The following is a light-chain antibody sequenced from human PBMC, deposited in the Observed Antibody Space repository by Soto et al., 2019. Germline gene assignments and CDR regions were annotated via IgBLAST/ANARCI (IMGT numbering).Light chain of an antibody. Sequence: QSVLTQPPSVSVAPGQRVTISCTGSSSNIGAGYDVHWYQQLPGTAPKLLIYGNSNRPSGVPDRFSGSKSGTSASLAITGLQAEYEADYYCQSYDSSLSVYVFGNGTKVTVL. V-gene: IGLV1-40*01. CDR3: QSYDSSLSVYV. J-gene: IGLJ1*01. CDR2: GNS. CDR1: SSNIGAGYD.